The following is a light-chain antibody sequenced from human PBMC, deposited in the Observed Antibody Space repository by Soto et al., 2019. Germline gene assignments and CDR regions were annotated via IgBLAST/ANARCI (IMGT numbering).Light chain of an antibody. CDR2: GAS. Sequence: DMQMTQSPSSVSASLGDRVTITCRASQDIHTWLAWYQQKPGQAPKLLIYGASHLQSGVPSRFSGSGSGTDFTLTISSLQSEDFATYYCQQANSFPFPIGPGTKVDV. CDR3: QQANSFPFP. V-gene: IGKV1-12*01. CDR1: QDIHTW. J-gene: IGKJ3*01.